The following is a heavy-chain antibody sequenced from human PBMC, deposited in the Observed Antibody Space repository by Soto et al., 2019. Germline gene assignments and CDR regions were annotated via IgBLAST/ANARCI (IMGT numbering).Heavy chain of an antibody. CDR2: IYNSGST. J-gene: IGHJ6*02. V-gene: IGHV4-59*01. D-gene: IGHD1-7*01. CDR3: AREGLTGTIGLYYYYGMDV. Sequence: SETLSLTCTVSGGSISGYYWSWIRQPPGKGLEWIGYIYNSGSTNYNPSLKSRVTISVDTSKNQFSLKLSSVTAADTAVYYCAREGLTGTIGLYYYYGMDVWGQGTTVTVSS. CDR1: GGSISGYY.